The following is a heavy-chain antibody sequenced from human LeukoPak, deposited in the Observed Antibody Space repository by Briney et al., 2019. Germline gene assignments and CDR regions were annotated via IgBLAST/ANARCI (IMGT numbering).Heavy chain of an antibody. CDR1: GDTFTTSH. CDR3: VINLMQFTGLAY. CDR2: INPSGGST. D-gene: IGHD2-8*02. V-gene: IGHV1-46*01. J-gene: IGHJ4*02. Sequence: ASVKISCKASGDTFTTSHMHWVRRRPGQGLEWMGKINPSGGSTTYAQQFQGRVSMTRDLSMSTVYMEMSSLRSEDTAVYYCVINLMQFTGLAYWGQGTLVTVSS.